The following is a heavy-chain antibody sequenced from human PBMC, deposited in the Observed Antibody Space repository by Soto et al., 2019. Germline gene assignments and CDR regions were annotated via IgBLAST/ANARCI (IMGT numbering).Heavy chain of an antibody. D-gene: IGHD6-19*01. Sequence: QVHLVQSGAEVKKPGASVKVSCKASGFMFSRYVLHWVRQAPGQRLEWMGWINAGNANIKYSQKFQDRVTFSRDMSSSTAYMELSRLTSAATAVYDCAIDRSEQRMVFVGEDGLVVWGQGTPVIVSS. CDR3: AIDRSEQRMVFVGEDGLVV. CDR1: GFMFSRYV. J-gene: IGHJ6*02. V-gene: IGHV1-3*01. CDR2: INAGNANI.